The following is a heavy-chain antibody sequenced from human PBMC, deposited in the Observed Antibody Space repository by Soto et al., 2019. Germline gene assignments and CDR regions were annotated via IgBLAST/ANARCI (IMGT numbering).Heavy chain of an antibody. J-gene: IGHJ4*02. V-gene: IGHV1-69*01. CDR3: ASGASRRYPYCFDY. CDR2: SIPYYNTL. Sequence: QAQVVQSGAEVRKPGSSVKLSCKASEGTFNSYAIAWVRQAPGQGLEWMGGSIPYYNTLNYAQKFEDRVTIPAEDSTHTVYMELSSLRSVDTDVYFFASGASRRYPYCFDYRAQGTLVTDPS. D-gene: IGHD1-1*01. CDR1: EGTFNSYA.